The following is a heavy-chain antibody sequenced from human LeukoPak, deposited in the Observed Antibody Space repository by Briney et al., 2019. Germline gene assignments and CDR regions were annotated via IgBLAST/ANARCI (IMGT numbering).Heavy chain of an antibody. Sequence: ASVKVSCKASGYTFTSYYMHWVRQAPGQGLEWMGIINPSGDSTSYAQKFQGRVTMTRNTSISTAYMELSSLRSEDTAVYYCARVRTVRMIVVVRSYYFDYWGQGTLVTVSS. J-gene: IGHJ4*02. CDR2: INPSGDST. CDR3: ARVRTVRMIVVVRSYYFDY. V-gene: IGHV1-46*01. CDR1: GYTFTSYY. D-gene: IGHD3-22*01.